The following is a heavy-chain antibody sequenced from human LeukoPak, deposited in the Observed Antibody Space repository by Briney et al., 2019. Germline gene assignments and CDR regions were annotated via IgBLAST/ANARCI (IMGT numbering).Heavy chain of an antibody. V-gene: IGHV4-59*08. J-gene: IGHJ4*02. CDR1: GGSISSYY. D-gene: IGHD6-13*01. CDR3: ARRVSSIAAAGTRRAYFDY. CDR2: IYYSGST. Sequence: SETLSLTCTVSGGSISSYYWSWIRQPPGKGLEWIGYIYYSGSTNYNPSLKSRVTISVDTSKNQFSLKLSSVTTADTAVYYCARRVSSIAAAGTRRAYFDYWGQGTLVTVSS.